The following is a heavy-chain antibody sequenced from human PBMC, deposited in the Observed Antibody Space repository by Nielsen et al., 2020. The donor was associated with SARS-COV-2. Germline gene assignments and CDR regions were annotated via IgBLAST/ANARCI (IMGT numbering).Heavy chain of an antibody. CDR1: GGSISSYY. CDR2: IYYSGST. V-gene: IGHV4-59*08. D-gene: IGHD5-12*01. J-gene: IGHJ4*02. Sequence: SETLFLTCTVSGGSISSYYWSWIRQPPGKGLEWIGYIYYSGSTNYNPSLKSRVTISVDTSKNQFSLKLSSVTAADTAVYYCARRRGYSGYDWEVYYFDYWGQGTLVTVSS. CDR3: ARRRGYSGYDWEVYYFDY.